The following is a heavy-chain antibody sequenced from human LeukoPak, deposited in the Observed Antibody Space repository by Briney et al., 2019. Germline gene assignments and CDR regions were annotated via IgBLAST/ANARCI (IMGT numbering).Heavy chain of an antibody. CDR2: IKQDGSEK. Sequence: SGGSLRLSCAASGFTFSSYWMSWVRQAPGKGLEWVANIKQDGSEKYYVDSVKCRFTISRDNAKNSLYLQMNSLRAEDTAVYYSARHYDFWSGYYYGMDVWGQGTTVTVSS. CDR1: GFTFSSYW. J-gene: IGHJ6*02. D-gene: IGHD3-3*01. V-gene: IGHV3-7*03. CDR3: ARHYDFWSGYYYGMDV.